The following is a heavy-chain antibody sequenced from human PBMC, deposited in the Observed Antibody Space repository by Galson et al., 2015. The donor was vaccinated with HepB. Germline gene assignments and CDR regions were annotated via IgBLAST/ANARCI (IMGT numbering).Heavy chain of an antibody. CDR1: GFTFSGSA. CDR3: TSRRRGFGELWFEY. CDR2: IRSKANSYAT. Sequence: SLRLSCAASGFTFSGSAMHWVRQASGKGLEWVGRIRSKANSYATAYAASVKGRFTISRDDSKNTTYLQMNSLKTEDTAVYYCTSRRRGFGELWFEYWGQGTLVTVSS. J-gene: IGHJ4*02. V-gene: IGHV3-73*01. D-gene: IGHD3-10*01.